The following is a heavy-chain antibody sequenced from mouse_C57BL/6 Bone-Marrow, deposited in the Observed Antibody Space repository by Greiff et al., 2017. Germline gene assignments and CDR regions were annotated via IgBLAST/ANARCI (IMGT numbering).Heavy chain of an antibody. V-gene: IGHV5-4*01. CDR1: GFTFSSYA. J-gene: IGHJ2*01. CDR3: ARGPTAVYFDY. D-gene: IGHD1-2*01. Sequence: EVQVVESGGGLVKPGGSLKLSCAASGFTFSSYAMSWVRQTPEKRLEWVATISDGGSYTYYPDNVKGRFTISRDNAKNNLYLQMSHLKSEDTAMYYCARGPTAVYFDYWGQGTTLTVSS. CDR2: ISDGGSYT.